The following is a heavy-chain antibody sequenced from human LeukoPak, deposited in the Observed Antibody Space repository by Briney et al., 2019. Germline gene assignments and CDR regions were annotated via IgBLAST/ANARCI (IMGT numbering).Heavy chain of an antibody. CDR3: AGNRCSGGSCYPTDY. CDR1: GFTFSSYS. V-gene: IGHV3-21*01. D-gene: IGHD2-15*01. J-gene: IGHJ4*02. CDR2: ISSSSSYI. Sequence: GGSLRLSCAASGFTFSSYSMDWVRQAPGKGLEWVSSISSSSSYIYYADPVKGRFTISRDNAKNSLYLQMNSMRAEDTAVYYCAGNRCSGGSCYPTDYWGQGTLVTVSS.